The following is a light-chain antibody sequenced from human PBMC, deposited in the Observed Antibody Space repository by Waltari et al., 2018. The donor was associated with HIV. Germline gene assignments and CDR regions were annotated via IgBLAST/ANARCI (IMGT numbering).Light chain of an antibody. J-gene: IGLJ2*01. Sequence: SHELTQPPSVSVSPGQTARITCSGDALPKEFASWYQQKPGQAPCMIISKDRERPSGIPERFSGSSSGTTATLTISGVLAEDEADYYCQSADSSRTYQVFGGGTKVTVL. CDR2: KDR. CDR3: QSADSSRTYQV. CDR1: ALPKEF. V-gene: IGLV3-25*03.